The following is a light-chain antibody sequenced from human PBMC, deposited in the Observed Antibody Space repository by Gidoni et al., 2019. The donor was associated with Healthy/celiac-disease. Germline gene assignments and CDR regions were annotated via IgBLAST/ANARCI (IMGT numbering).Light chain of an antibody. CDR3: QQYNNWPLYT. CDR1: QSVSNN. Sequence: EIVMTQSPATLSVSPGERATLSCRASQSVSNNLAWYQQKPGQAPRLLSYGASTRATGIPARFSGSGSGTEFTLTISSLQSEDFAVYFCQQYNNWPLYTFGQGTKLEIK. J-gene: IGKJ2*01. CDR2: GAS. V-gene: IGKV3-15*01.